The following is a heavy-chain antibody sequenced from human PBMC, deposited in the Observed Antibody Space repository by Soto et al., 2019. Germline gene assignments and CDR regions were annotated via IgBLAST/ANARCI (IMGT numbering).Heavy chain of an antibody. Sequence: GGSLRLSCAASGFTFSSYRMNWVRQAPGKGLEWVSSISSSSSYIYYADSVKGRFTISRDNAKNSLYLQMNSLRAEDTAVYYCARVHSSGWLPVYWGQGTLVTVSS. CDR1: GFTFSSYR. V-gene: IGHV3-21*01. D-gene: IGHD6-19*01. CDR3: ARVHSSGWLPVY. CDR2: ISSSSSYI. J-gene: IGHJ4*02.